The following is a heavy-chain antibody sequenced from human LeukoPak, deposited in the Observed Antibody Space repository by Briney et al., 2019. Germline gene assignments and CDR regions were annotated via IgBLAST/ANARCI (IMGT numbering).Heavy chain of an antibody. V-gene: IGHV3-74*01. D-gene: IGHD3-22*01. CDR3: ARGYYDSSGYYYFDY. J-gene: IGHJ4*02. CDR2: INTDGSGT. Sequence: GGSLRLSCAASGFTLSSYWMHWVRQAPGKGLVWVSRINTDGSGTSYADSVKGRFTISRDNAKNTLYLQMNSLRAEDTAVYYCARGYYDSSGYYYFDYWGQGTLVTVSS. CDR1: GFTLSSYW.